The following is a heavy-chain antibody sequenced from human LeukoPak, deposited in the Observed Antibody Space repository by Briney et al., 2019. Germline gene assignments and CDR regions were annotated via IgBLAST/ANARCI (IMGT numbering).Heavy chain of an antibody. D-gene: IGHD3-10*01. CDR3: ARGAGPGSYPQINWFDP. V-gene: IGHV1-69*04. Sequence: SVKVSCKASGGTFSSYAISWVRQAPGQGLEWMGRITPILGIANYAQKFQGRVTITADKSTSTAYMELSSLRSEDTAVYYCARGAGPGSYPQINWFDPWGQGTLVTVSS. CDR2: ITPILGIA. J-gene: IGHJ5*02. CDR1: GGTFSSYA.